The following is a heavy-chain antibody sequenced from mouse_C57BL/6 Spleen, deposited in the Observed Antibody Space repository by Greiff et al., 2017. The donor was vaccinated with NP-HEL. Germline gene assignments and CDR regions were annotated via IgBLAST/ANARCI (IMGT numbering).Heavy chain of an antibody. CDR3: ARSVDYGSSGYCDG. V-gene: IGHV1-80*01. D-gene: IGHD1-1*01. CDR1: GYAFSSYW. J-gene: IGHJ1*03. Sequence: QVQLKQSGAELVKPGASVKISCKASGYAFSSYWMNWVKQRPGKGLEWIGQIYPGDGDTNYNGKFKGKATLTADKSSSTAYMQLSSLTSEDSAVYFCARSVDYGSSGYCDGWGTGTTVTVSS. CDR2: IYPGDGDT.